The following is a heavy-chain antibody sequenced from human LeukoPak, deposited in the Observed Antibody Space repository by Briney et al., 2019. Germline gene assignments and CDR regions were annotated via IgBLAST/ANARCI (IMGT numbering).Heavy chain of an antibody. Sequence: SETLSLTCTVSGGSISSYYWSWIRQPPGKGLEWIGYIYYSGSTNYNPSLKSRVTISVDTSKNQFSLKLSSVTAADTAVYYCGRLHYDFWGVNYYYYMDVWGKGTTVTVSS. CDR2: IYYSGST. V-gene: IGHV4-59*01. CDR1: GGSISSYY. CDR3: GRLHYDFWGVNYYYYMDV. D-gene: IGHD3-3*01. J-gene: IGHJ6*03.